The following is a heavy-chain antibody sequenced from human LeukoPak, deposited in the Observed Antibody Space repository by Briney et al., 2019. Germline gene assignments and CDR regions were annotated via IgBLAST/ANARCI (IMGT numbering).Heavy chain of an antibody. J-gene: IGHJ3*02. Sequence: ASVNVSCKTSGYTFTSFAISWVRQAPGQGLEWMGWISANNGNTNYAQRFQGRVTMTTDTSTNTAYMELRSLRSDDSAVYYCARVGRDYYDRSGYLVGAFDIWGQGTMVTVSS. D-gene: IGHD3-22*01. CDR1: GYTFTSFA. CDR3: ARVGRDYYDRSGYLVGAFDI. V-gene: IGHV1-18*01. CDR2: ISANNGNT.